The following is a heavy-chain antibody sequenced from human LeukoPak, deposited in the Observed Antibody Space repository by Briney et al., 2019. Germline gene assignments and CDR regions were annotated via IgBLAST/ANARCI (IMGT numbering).Heavy chain of an antibody. CDR1: GGSISSSSYY. Sequence: SETLSLTCTVSGGSISSSSYYWGWIRQPPGKGLEWIGSIYYSGSTYYNPSRKSRVTISVDTSKNQFSLKLSSVTAADTAVYYCARLTYYYDSSGYKEYYFDYWGQGTLVTVSS. V-gene: IGHV4-39*01. J-gene: IGHJ4*02. CDR2: IYYSGST. D-gene: IGHD3-22*01. CDR3: ARLTYYYDSSGYKEYYFDY.